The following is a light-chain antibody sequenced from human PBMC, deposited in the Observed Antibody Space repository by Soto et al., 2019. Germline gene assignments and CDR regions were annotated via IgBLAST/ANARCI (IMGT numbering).Light chain of an antibody. CDR2: KAS. Sequence: DTQMTQSPSTLSASVGDRITITCRASQNISPWLAWYQQKPGKAPNLLIYKASTLKSGVPSRFSGSGSGTEFTLTISSLQSDDFATYYCQQYNSYSRAFGQGTKVDIK. CDR3: QQYNSYSRA. CDR1: QNISPW. J-gene: IGKJ1*01. V-gene: IGKV1-5*03.